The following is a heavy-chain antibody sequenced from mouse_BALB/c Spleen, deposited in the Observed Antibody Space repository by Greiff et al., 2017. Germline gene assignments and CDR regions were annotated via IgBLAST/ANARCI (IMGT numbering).Heavy chain of an antibody. CDR3: ARDRGAYYRYLFAY. CDR1: GFTFSSYG. J-gene: IGHJ3*01. D-gene: IGHD2-14*01. Sequence: EVQLVESGGGLVQPGGSLKLSCAASGFTFSSYGMSWVRQTPDKRLELVATINSNGGSTYYPDSVKGRFTISRDNAKNTLYLQMSSLKSEDTAMYYCARDRGAYYRYLFAYWGQGTLVTVSA. V-gene: IGHV5-6-3*01. CDR2: INSNGGST.